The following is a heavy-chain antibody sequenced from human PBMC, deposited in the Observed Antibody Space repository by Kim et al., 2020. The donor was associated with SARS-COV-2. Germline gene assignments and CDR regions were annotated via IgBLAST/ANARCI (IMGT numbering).Heavy chain of an antibody. Sequence: YYNTSLKSRVTISVDTSKNQFSLKLSSVTAADTAVYYCARKVIFGACFDYWGQEPWSPSPQ. J-gene: IGHJ4*01. CDR3: ARKVIFGACFDY. D-gene: IGHD1-26*01. V-gene: IGHV4-39*01.